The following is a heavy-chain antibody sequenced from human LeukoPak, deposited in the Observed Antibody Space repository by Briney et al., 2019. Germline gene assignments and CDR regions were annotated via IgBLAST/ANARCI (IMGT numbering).Heavy chain of an antibody. Sequence: PGGSLRLSCATSGFTFSNFAMNWVRQAPGKGLEWVSAISGSGGSTYYADSVKGRFTISRDNSKNTLYLQMNSLRAEDTAVYYCAKDRIVLMVYAMDVWGKGTTVTVSS. CDR1: GFTFSNFA. CDR3: AKDRIVLMVYAMDV. D-gene: IGHD2-8*01. J-gene: IGHJ6*04. V-gene: IGHV3-23*01. CDR2: ISGSGGST.